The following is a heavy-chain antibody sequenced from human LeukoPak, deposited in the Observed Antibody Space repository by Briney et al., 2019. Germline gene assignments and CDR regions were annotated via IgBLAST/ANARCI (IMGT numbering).Heavy chain of an antibody. J-gene: IGHJ6*04. D-gene: IGHD3-10*01. CDR1: GFTFSSYS. Sequence: GGSLRLSCAASGFTFSSYSMNWVRQAPGKGLEWVSFISTSSSYIYYAESVKGRFTIFRDNAKNSLYLQMNSLRAEDTAVYYCATGLWFGKYLDVWGKGTTVTISS. V-gene: IGHV3-21*04. CDR2: ISTSSSYI. CDR3: ATGLWFGKYLDV.